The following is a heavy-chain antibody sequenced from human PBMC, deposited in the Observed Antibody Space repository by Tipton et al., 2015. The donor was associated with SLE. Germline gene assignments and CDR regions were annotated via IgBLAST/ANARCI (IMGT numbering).Heavy chain of an antibody. CDR2: FHDSGST. V-gene: IGHV4-59*01. D-gene: IGHD3-3*01. CDR1: GGSISRYY. CDR3: ARDFWSGYGSFDY. J-gene: IGHJ4*02. Sequence: TLSLTCIVSGGSISRYYWSWIRQPPGKEVEWIGYFHDSGSTNYSPSLRSRVIISGDTSKNQFSLRLSSVTAADTAVYYCARDFWSGYGSFDYWGQGALVTVSS.